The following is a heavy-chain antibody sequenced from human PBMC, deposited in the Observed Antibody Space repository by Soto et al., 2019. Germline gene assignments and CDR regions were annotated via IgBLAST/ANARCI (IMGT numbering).Heavy chain of an antibody. CDR3: AGVRSWTSSHPFDY. V-gene: IGHV4-4*02. D-gene: IGHD1-26*01. Sequence: ASETLSLTCAVSSGSISSSNWWSWVRQPPGKGLEWIGEIYHSGSTNYNPSLKSRVTISVDTSKNQFSLKLSSVTAADTAVYYCAGVRSWTSSHPFDYWGQGTLVTVSS. J-gene: IGHJ4*02. CDR2: IYHSGST. CDR1: SGSISSSNW.